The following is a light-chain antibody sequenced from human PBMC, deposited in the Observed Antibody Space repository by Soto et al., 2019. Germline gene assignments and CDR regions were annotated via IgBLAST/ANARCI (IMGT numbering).Light chain of an antibody. Sequence: QSALTQPASVSGSPGQSIAISCTGTSSDIGAYNYVSWYQQYPGKAPKLLIYEVDNRPSGVSNRFSGSKSGNTASLTISGLQAEDEADYYCSSYTSNDLRVFGGGTKLTVL. CDR3: SSYTSNDLRV. J-gene: IGLJ3*02. CDR1: SSDIGAYNY. CDR2: EVD. V-gene: IGLV2-14*01.